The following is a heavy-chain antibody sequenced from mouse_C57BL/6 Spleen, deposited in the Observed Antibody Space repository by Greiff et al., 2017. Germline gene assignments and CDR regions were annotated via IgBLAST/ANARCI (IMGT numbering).Heavy chain of an antibody. J-gene: IGHJ1*03. CDR3: ARQDYYGSSYRYVDV. Sequence: EVKLMESGGGLVQPGGSLKLSCAASGFTFSDYYMYWVRQTPEKRLEWVAYISNGGGSTYYPDNVKGRFTISRDNAKNTLYLQMSRLKSEDTAMYYCARQDYYGSSYRYVDVWGTGTTVTVSS. CDR2: ISNGGGST. V-gene: IGHV5-12*01. CDR1: GFTFSDYY. D-gene: IGHD1-1*01.